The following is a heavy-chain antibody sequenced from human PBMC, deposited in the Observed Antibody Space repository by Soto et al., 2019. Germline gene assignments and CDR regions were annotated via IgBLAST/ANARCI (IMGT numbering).Heavy chain of an antibody. D-gene: IGHD3-3*01. V-gene: IGHV4-30-2*01. J-gene: IGHJ5*02. Sequence: PSETLSLTCAVSGGSISSGGYSWSWIRQPPGKGLEWIGYIYHSGSTYYNPSLKSRVTISVDRSKNQFSLKLSSVTAADTAVYYCARASVETIFGVVTAYNWFDPWGQGTLVTVSS. CDR1: GGSISSGGYS. CDR3: ARASVETIFGVVTAYNWFDP. CDR2: IYHSGST.